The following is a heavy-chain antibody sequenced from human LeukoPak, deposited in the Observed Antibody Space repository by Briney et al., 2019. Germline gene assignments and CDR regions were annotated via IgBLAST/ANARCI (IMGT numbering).Heavy chain of an antibody. CDR2: IYYSGST. D-gene: IGHD6-6*01. J-gene: IGHJ4*02. V-gene: IGHV4-39*07. CDR3: ARVFRSSSKFDY. Sequence: PSETLSLTCTVSGGSISSSSYYWGWIRQPPGKGLEWIGSIYYSGSTYYNPSLKSRVTISVDTSKNQFSLKLSPVTAADTAVYYCARVFRSSSKFDYWGQGTLVTVSS. CDR1: GGSISSSSYY.